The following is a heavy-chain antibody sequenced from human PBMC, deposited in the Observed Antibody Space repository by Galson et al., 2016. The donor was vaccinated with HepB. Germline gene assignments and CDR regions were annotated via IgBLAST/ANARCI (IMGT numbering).Heavy chain of an antibody. Sequence: SLRLSCAASGFIFSSYSMNWVRQAPGKGLEWVLYISRSSGTIYYADSVKGRFTVSRDNAKNSLYLQMNSLRDEDTAVYYCARRSAVVGFYGAFDIWGQGTVVTVSS. J-gene: IGHJ3*02. CDR2: ISRSSGTI. V-gene: IGHV3-48*02. D-gene: IGHD2-15*01. CDR3: ARRSAVVGFYGAFDI. CDR1: GFIFSSYS.